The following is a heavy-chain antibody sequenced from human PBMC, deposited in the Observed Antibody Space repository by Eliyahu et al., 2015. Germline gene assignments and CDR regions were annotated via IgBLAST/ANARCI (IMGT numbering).Heavy chain of an antibody. J-gene: IGHJ4*02. Sequence: EVQLLESGGGLVQPGGSLRLSCAASGFTFSSYAMSWVRQAPGKGLEWVSAISGSGGSTXYADSVKGRFTISRDNSKNTLYLQMNSLRAEDTAVYYCARGGLTGYFLFDYWGQGTLVTVSS. D-gene: IGHD3-9*01. V-gene: IGHV3-23*01. CDR3: ARGGLTGYFLFDY. CDR1: GFTFSSYA. CDR2: ISGSGGST.